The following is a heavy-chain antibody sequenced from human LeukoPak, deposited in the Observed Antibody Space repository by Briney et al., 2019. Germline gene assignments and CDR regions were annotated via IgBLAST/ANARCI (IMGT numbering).Heavy chain of an antibody. CDR2: IYYSGST. D-gene: IGHD5-18*01. CDR3: ARVSPGGYGYDY. CDR1: GGSISSYY. Sequence: SETLSLTCTVSGGSISSYYWSWIRQPPGKGLEWIGYIYYSGSTNYNPSLKSRVTISVDTSKNQFSLKLSSVTAADTAVYYCARVSPGGYGYDYWGQGTLVTVSS. J-gene: IGHJ4*02. V-gene: IGHV4-59*08.